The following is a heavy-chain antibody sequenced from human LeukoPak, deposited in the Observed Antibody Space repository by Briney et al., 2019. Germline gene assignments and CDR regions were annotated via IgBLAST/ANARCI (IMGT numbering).Heavy chain of an antibody. Sequence: GGSLRLSCAASGFTFSSYSMSWVRQSPGKGLEWVSSVSASGLSTYYADSVKGRFTISRDNSKNTLYLQMNSLTADDTALYYCARRKVGSTNYYYGVDVWGQGTTVTVSS. CDR3: ARRKVGSTNYYYGVDV. CDR2: VSASGLST. V-gene: IGHV3-23*01. D-gene: IGHD1-26*01. J-gene: IGHJ6*02. CDR1: GFTFSSYS.